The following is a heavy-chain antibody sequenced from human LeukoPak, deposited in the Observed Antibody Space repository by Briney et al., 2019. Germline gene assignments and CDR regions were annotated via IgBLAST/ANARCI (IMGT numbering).Heavy chain of an antibody. CDR1: GFTFTSYA. V-gene: IGHV3-23*01. J-gene: IGHJ2*01. CDR2: ISGGGEDT. CDR3: AKPRAMTTGVGRYFDL. D-gene: IGHD1-1*01. Sequence: RGSLRLSCAASGFTFTSYAMSWIRQAPGKGLEWVSAISGGGEDTYYPDSVKGRFTISRDNSKNSLYLHMNSLRAEDTAIYYCAKPRAMTTGVGRYFDLWGRGTLVTVSS.